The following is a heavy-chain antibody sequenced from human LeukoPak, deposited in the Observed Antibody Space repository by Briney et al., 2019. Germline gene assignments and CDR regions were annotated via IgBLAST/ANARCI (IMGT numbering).Heavy chain of an antibody. V-gene: IGHV3-74*01. CDR1: GFTFSSYW. J-gene: IGHJ3*02. CDR3: ARGVSGTGPDI. CDR2: IKTDGSST. Sequence: GGSLILSCAASGFTFSSYWMHWVRQAPGKGLVWVSRIKTDGSSTDYADSVKGRFTISRDIAKNTMYLQINSLRAEDTAVYYCARGVSGTGPDIWGLGTMVTVSS. D-gene: IGHD5/OR15-5a*01.